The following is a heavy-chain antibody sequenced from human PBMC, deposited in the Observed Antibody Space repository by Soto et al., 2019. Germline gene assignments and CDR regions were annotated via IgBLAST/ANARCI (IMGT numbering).Heavy chain of an antibody. Sequence: GGSLRLSCAASGFTFSSYGMHWVRQAPGKGLEWVAVIWYDGSNKYYADSVKGRFTISRDNSKNTLYLQMNSLRAEDTAVYYCARDFGPIFGVVSNYYYYYGMDVWGQGTTVTVSS. J-gene: IGHJ6*02. CDR1: GFTFSSYG. CDR3: ARDFGPIFGVVSNYYYYYGMDV. D-gene: IGHD3-3*01. V-gene: IGHV3-33*01. CDR2: IWYDGSNK.